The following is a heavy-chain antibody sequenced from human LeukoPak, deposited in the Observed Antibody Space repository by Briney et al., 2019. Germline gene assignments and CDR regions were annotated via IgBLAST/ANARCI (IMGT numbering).Heavy chain of an antibody. V-gene: IGHV3-23*01. Sequence: GGSLRLSCAASGFSGFTFSSHAMNWVRQAPGKGLEWVSAISGSGGTTYYADSVKGRFSISRDNSKNTLYLQMNSLRAEDTAIYYCANKYGSGSYYLGWGQGTLVTVSS. J-gene: IGHJ4*02. CDR3: ANKYGSGSYYLG. CDR2: ISGSGGTT. CDR1: GFSGFTFSSHA. D-gene: IGHD3-10*01.